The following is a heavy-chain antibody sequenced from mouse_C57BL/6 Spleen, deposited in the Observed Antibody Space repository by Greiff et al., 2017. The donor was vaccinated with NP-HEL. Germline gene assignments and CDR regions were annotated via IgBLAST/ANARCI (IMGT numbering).Heavy chain of an antibody. CDR3: ARQGSTMVTTGPY. J-gene: IGHJ3*01. V-gene: IGHV5-17*01. Sequence: EVKVVESGGGLVKPGGSLKLSCAASGFTFSDYGMHWVRQAPEKGLEWVAYISSGSSTIYYADTVKGRFTISRDNAKNTLFLQMTSLRSEDTAMYYCARQGSTMVTTGPYWGQGTLVTVSA. D-gene: IGHD2-2*01. CDR2: ISSGSSTI. CDR1: GFTFSDYG.